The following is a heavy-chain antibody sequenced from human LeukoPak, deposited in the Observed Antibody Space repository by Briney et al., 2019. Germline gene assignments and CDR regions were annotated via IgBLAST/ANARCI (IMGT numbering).Heavy chain of an antibody. V-gene: IGHV4-59*02. Sequence: SETLSLTCSVSGASVTSYYWTWIRQPPGKGLESIGYMFYSGTTNYNPSLKSRVTISMDTSKNQFSLKLTSVTAADTAVYYCARIMPSDYSTTPWGPGTLVTVSS. J-gene: IGHJ5*02. CDR1: GASVTSYY. CDR3: ARIMPSDYSTTP. CDR2: MFYSGTT. D-gene: IGHD4-11*01.